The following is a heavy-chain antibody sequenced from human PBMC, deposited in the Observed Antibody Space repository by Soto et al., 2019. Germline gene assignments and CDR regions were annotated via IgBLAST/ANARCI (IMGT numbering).Heavy chain of an antibody. V-gene: IGHV3-33*01. CDR1: GFTFSSYG. CDR2: IWYDGSNK. CDR3: ARDGCSSTSCYMRTGEDYGMDV. J-gene: IGHJ6*02. Sequence: GGSLRLSCSASGFTFSSYGMHWVRQAPGKGLEWVAVIWYDGSNKYYADSVKGRFTISRDNSKNTLYLQMNSLRAEDTAVYYCARDGCSSTSCYMRTGEDYGMDVWGQGTTVTVSS. D-gene: IGHD2-2*01.